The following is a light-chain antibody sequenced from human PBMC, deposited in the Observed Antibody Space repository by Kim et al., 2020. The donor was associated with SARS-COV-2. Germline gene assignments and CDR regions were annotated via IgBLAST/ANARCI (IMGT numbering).Light chain of an antibody. CDR2: GAS. J-gene: IGKJ4*01. CDR1: QSVGSRY. Sequence: LSPGERPPASSRASQSVGSRYLAWNQQKPGQAPRLLIYGASSRASGIPARFSGSGSGTDFTLTISRLEPEDFAVYYGQQYGSSPLTFGGGTKLEI. CDR3: QQYGSSPLT. V-gene: IGKV3-20*01.